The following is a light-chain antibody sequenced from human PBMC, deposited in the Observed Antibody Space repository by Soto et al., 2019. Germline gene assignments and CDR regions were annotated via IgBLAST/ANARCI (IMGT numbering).Light chain of an antibody. Sequence: QAVVTQPPSASGTPGQRVTLSCSGSSSNIGSNYVYWYQQLPGTAPKLLIYRNNQRPSGVPDRFSGSKSGTSASLAISGLRSEDEADYYCAAWDDSLSGLVFGTGTKLTVL. V-gene: IGLV1-47*01. CDR1: SSNIGSNY. CDR3: AAWDDSLSGLV. CDR2: RNN. J-gene: IGLJ1*01.